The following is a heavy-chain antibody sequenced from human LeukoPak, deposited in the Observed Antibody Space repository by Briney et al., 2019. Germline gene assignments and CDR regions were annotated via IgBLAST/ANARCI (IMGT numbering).Heavy chain of an antibody. CDR3: ARRTQDAFDI. V-gene: IGHV3-30*04. Sequence: GGSLRLSCAASGFTFSSYVMHWVRQAPGKGLEWVAIISYDGSNEYYADSVKGRFTISRDNAKNSLYLQMNSLRAEDTAVYYCARRTQDAFDIWGQGTMVTVSS. CDR1: GFTFSSYV. J-gene: IGHJ3*02. CDR2: ISYDGSNE.